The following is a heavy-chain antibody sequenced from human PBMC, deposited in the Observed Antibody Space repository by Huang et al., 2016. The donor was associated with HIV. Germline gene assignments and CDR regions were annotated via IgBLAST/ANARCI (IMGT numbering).Heavy chain of an antibody. D-gene: IGHD2-21*02. CDR3: ARGLRFCRGGDCFPTHFQH. V-gene: IGHV4-34*02. Sequence: QVRLQQWGAGLLKPSETLSLTCAVYGGSFRVYQWTWMRQSPGKGFEWIGEINHIGSAPYNPSLKTRVTITGDMSKNHFSRKMTSLTVADTSVYFCARGLRFCRGGDCFPTHFQHWSQG. CDR2: INHIGSA. J-gene: IGHJ1*01. CDR1: GGSFRVYQ.